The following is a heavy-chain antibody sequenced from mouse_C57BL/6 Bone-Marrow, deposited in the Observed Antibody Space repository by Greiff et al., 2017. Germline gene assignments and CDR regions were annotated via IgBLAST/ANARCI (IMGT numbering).Heavy chain of an antibody. CDR3: ARWGVYDGYYVAWFAY. Sequence: QVQLQQSGAELARPGASVKMSCKASGYTFTSYTMHWVKQRPGQGLEWIGYINPSSGYTKYNQKFKDKATLTADKSSSTAYMQLSSLTSEDSAVYYCARWGVYDGYYVAWFAYWGQGTLVTVSA. J-gene: IGHJ3*01. CDR2: INPSSGYT. D-gene: IGHD2-3*01. CDR1: GYTFTSYT. V-gene: IGHV1-4*01.